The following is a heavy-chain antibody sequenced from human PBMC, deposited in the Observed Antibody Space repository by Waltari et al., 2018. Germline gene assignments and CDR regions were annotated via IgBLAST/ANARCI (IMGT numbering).Heavy chain of an antibody. Sequence: QVQLVESGGGLVKPGGSLRLSCAASGFTFSDYYMSWISQAPGKGLDWVSYSSGSGRTIYYADSVKGRFTISRDNAKTSLYLQMNSLRAEDTAVYYCARLYAGSGRAFDIWGQGTMVTVSS. V-gene: IGHV3-11*01. J-gene: IGHJ3*02. CDR2: SSGSGRTI. D-gene: IGHD3-10*01. CDR1: GFTFSDYY. CDR3: ARLYAGSGRAFDI.